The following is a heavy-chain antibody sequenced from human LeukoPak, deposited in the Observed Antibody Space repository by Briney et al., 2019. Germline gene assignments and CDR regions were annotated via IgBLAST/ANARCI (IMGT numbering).Heavy chain of an antibody. Sequence: SQTLSLTCTVSSDSISNYYWSWIRQPPGKGLEWFAYIYYTGSANYNPSLKSRVTISVDTSKNQFSLKLNSVTAADTAVYYCARHHYDSTHDAFDIWGQGTMVTVSS. D-gene: IGHD3-22*01. J-gene: IGHJ3*02. CDR3: ARHHYDSTHDAFDI. V-gene: IGHV4-59*13. CDR2: IYYTGSA. CDR1: SDSISNYY.